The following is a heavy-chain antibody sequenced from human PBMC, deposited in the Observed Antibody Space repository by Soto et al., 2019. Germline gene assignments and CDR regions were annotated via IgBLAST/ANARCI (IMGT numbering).Heavy chain of an antibody. V-gene: IGHV4-39*01. D-gene: IGHD3-9*01. J-gene: IGHJ6*02. Sequence: PSETLSLTCTVSGGSISSSSYYWGWIRHPPGKGLEWIGSIYYSGSTYYNPSLKSRVTISVDTSKNQFSLKLSSVTAADTAVYYCASYYDILTGFFFEDVWGQGTTVTVSS. CDR2: IYYSGST. CDR1: GGSISSSSYY. CDR3: ASYYDILTGFFFEDV.